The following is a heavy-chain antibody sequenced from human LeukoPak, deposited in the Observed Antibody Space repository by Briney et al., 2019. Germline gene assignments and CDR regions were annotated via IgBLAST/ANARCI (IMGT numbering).Heavy chain of an antibody. Sequence: SVKVSCKASGGTFSSYAISWVRQAPGQGPEWMGGIIPIFGTANYAQKFQGRVTITADESTSTAYMELSSLRSEDTAVYYCARENLMPYGQQLVGVSWFDPWGQGTLVTVSS. J-gene: IGHJ5*02. CDR3: ARENLMPYGQQLVGVSWFDP. CDR2: IIPIFGTA. V-gene: IGHV1-69*13. D-gene: IGHD6-13*01. CDR1: GGTFSSYA.